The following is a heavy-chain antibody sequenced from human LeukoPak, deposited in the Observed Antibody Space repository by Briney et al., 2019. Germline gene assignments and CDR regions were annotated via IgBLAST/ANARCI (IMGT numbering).Heavy chain of an antibody. Sequence: SETLSLTCTVSGGSIRSYSWGWIRQPPGKPLEWIGYIYYSGSTDYNPSLRSRVTISSDTSKNQFSLRLSSVTAADTAVYYCAKDGREYSFDYWGQGTLVTVSS. CDR1: GGSIRSYS. V-gene: IGHV4-59*01. D-gene: IGHD2/OR15-2a*01. CDR3: AKDGREYSFDY. J-gene: IGHJ4*02. CDR2: IYYSGST.